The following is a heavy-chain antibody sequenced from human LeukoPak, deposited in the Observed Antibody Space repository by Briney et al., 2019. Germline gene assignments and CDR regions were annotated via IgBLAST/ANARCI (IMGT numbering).Heavy chain of an antibody. Sequence: PGGSLRLSCAASGFTFSSYGMHWVRQAPGKGLEWVAFIRYDGSNKYYADSVKGRFTISRDNSKNTLYLQMNSLRAEDTAVYYCAKDTEYYYGSGTYLEEGYWGQGTLVTVSS. V-gene: IGHV3-30*02. CDR2: IRYDGSNK. J-gene: IGHJ4*02. D-gene: IGHD3-10*01. CDR1: GFTFSSYG. CDR3: AKDTEYYYGSGTYLEEGY.